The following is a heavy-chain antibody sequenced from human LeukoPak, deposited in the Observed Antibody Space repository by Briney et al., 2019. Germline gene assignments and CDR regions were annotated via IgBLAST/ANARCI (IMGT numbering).Heavy chain of an antibody. J-gene: IGHJ3*02. D-gene: IGHD2-15*01. CDR2: IYPRGST. V-gene: IGHV4-4*07. Sequence: PSETLSLACTVSGGSISRYYWSWIRQPAGKGLEWIGRIYPRGSTNDNPSLKTRVTMSVDTSKNQFSLKLTSVTAADTAVYYCARGRHCSADICSGGDAFDIWGQGTMVSVSS. CDR3: ARGRHCSADICSGGDAFDI. CDR1: GGSISRYY.